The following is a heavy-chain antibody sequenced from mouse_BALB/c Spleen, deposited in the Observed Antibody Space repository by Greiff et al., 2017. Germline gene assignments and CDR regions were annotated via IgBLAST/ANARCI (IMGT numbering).Heavy chain of an antibody. CDR1: GYTFTSYV. CDR2: INPYNDGT. J-gene: IGHJ3*01. V-gene: IGHV1-14*01. CDR3: AAPTARATWFAY. D-gene: IGHD3-2*01. Sequence: VQLKESGPELVKPGASVKMSCKASGYTFTSYVMHWVKQKPGQGLEWIGYINPYNDGTKYNEKFKGKATLTSDKSSSTAYMELSSLTSEDSAVYYCAAPTARATWFAYWGQGTLVTVSA.